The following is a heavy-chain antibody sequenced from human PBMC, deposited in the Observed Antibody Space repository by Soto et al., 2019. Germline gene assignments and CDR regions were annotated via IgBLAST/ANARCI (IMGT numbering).Heavy chain of an antibody. D-gene: IGHD5-12*01. J-gene: IGHJ4*02. CDR2: INHSGST. CDR1: GGSFSGYY. Sequence: SETLSLTCAVYGGSFSGYYWSWIRQPPGKGLEWIGEINHSGSTNYNPSLKSRVTISVDTSKNRFSLKLSSVTAADTAVYYCARQWLSYFDYWRQGTLVTVSS. CDR3: ARQWLSYFDY. V-gene: IGHV4-34*01.